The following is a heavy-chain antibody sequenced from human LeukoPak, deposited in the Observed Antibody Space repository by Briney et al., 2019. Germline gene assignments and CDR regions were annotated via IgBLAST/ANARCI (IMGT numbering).Heavy chain of an antibody. V-gene: IGHV1-69*13. CDR3: ARDVGGVGATHPFFDY. Sequence: ASVKVSCKASGGTFSSYAISWVRQAPGQGLEWMGGIIPIFGTANYAQKFQGRVTITADESTSTAYMELSSLRSEDTAVYYCARDVGGVGATHPFFDYWGQGTLVTVSS. CDR2: IIPIFGTA. J-gene: IGHJ4*02. D-gene: IGHD1-26*01. CDR1: GGTFSSYA.